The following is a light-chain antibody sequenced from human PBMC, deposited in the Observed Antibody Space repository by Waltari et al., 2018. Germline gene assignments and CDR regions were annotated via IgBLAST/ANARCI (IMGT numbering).Light chain of an antibody. CDR2: DAS. Sequence: EIVLTQSPVTLSLSPGERATLSCRASQSISTYLAWYQQKPGQAPRLLIYDASNRATGIPARFSGSESGTDFTLTISSLESEDFAVYYCQQRNSWPRTFGRGTKVEIK. CDR3: QQRNSWPRT. V-gene: IGKV3-11*01. CDR1: QSISTY. J-gene: IGKJ4*02.